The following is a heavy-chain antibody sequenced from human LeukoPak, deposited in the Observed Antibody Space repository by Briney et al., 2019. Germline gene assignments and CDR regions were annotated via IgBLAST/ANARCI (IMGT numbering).Heavy chain of an antibody. J-gene: IGHJ4*02. V-gene: IGHV4-4*07. Sequence: PSETLSLTCTVSGGSISSYYWSWIRQPAGKGLEWIGRIYTSGSTNYNPSLKSRVTVSVDTSKNQFSLKLSSVTAADTAVYYCARGGYRLYDFWSGYYSYWGQGTLVTVSS. CDR3: ARGGYRLYDFWSGYYSY. D-gene: IGHD3-3*01. CDR2: IYTSGST. CDR1: GGSISSYY.